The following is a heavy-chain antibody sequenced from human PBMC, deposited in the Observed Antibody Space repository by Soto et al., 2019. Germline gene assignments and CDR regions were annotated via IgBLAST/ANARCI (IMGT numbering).Heavy chain of an antibody. CDR3: ERPMIGAINWFDP. D-gene: IGHD3-22*01. J-gene: IGHJ5*02. V-gene: IGHV3-30-3*01. CDR2: ISYDGSNK. Sequence: QVQLVESGGGVVQPGRSLRLSCAASGFTFSSYAMHWVRQAPGKGLEWVAVISYDGSNKYYADSVKGRFTISRDNSKNTLYLQMTGLRAEDTAVYYWERPMIGAINWFDPWGQGTLVTVSS. CDR1: GFTFSSYA.